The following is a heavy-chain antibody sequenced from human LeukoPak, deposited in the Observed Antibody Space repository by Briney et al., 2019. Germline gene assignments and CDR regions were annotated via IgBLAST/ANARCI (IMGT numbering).Heavy chain of an antibody. CDR3: ARGVLEMATVTFFDY. CDR2: IHYSGNT. J-gene: IGHJ4*02. V-gene: IGHV4-30-4*01. Sequence: PSETLSLTCTVSGGSISSGAYYWSWIRQPPGKGLEWIGYIHYSGNTYYNPSPMSRLTISVDTSKNHFSLNLTSVTAADTAVYYCARGVLEMATVTFFDYWGQGTLVTVSS. D-gene: IGHD4-17*01. CDR1: GGSISSGAYY.